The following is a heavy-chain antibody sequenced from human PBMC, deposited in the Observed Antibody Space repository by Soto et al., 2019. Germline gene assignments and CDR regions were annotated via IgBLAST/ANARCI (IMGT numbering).Heavy chain of an antibody. D-gene: IGHD2-15*01. Sequence: AGGSLRLSCAASGFIFSSYAMTWVRQAPGKGLEWVSAISGSGGSTYYADSVKGRFTISRDNSKNTLYLQMNSLRAEDTAVYYCASVHCSNAWSHYCYGMDVWGQGTTVTVSS. CDR1: GFIFSSYA. CDR3: ASVHCSNAWSHYCYGMDV. V-gene: IGHV3-23*01. J-gene: IGHJ6*02. CDR2: ISGSGGST.